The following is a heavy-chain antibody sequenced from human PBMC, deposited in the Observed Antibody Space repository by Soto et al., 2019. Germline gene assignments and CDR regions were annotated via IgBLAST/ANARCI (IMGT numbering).Heavy chain of an antibody. Sequence: ESGGGLVQPGGSLRLSCAASGFTFSSYSMNWVRQAPGKGLEWVSYISSSSSTIYYADSVKGRFTISRDNAKNSLYLQMNSLRDEDTAVYYCARDIAPSIAVAGTYYYYGMDVWGQGTTVTVSS. J-gene: IGHJ6*02. CDR1: GFTFSSYS. D-gene: IGHD6-19*01. CDR3: ARDIAPSIAVAGTYYYYGMDV. CDR2: ISSSSSTI. V-gene: IGHV3-48*02.